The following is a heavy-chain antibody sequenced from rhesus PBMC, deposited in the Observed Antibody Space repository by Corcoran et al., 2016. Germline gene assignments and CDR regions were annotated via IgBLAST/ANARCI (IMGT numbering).Heavy chain of an antibody. D-gene: IGHD6-31*01. CDR3: ASLSGYSSGWYKF. CDR2: LDVSSTST. Sequence: QVQLQESGPGVVKPSETLSLTCAVSGGSISDSYRWSWIRQPPGQGLEWIGSLDVSSTSTTSSPARKRRVPISKDTSKNQVSLKLSSVTAADTAVYYCASLSGYSSGWYKFWGQGVLVTVSS. V-gene: IGHV4S10*01. J-gene: IGHJ4*01. CDR1: GGSISDSYR.